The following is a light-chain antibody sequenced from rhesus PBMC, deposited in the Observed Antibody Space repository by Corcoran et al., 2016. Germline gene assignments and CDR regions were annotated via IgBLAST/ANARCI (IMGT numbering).Light chain of an antibody. J-gene: IGKJ1*01. Sequence: DIQMTQSPSSLSASVGDTVTITCRASQGIRNYLAWYQQKPGKAPKPLIFYASNLESGVPSRFSGSGAGTVFTLTISNLQPEDFATYYCQQHDSSPPTFGQGTKVEIK. CDR2: YAS. CDR1: QGIRNY. V-gene: IGKV1S3*01. CDR3: QQHDSSPPT.